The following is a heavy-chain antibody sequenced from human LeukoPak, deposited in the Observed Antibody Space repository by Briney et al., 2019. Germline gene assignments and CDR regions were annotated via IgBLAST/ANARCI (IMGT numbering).Heavy chain of an antibody. J-gene: IGHJ4*02. CDR2: ISWNSGSI. CDR3: AKAPQYCGGDCYYFDY. V-gene: IGHV3-9*01. Sequence: PGGSLRLSCAASGFTFDDYAMHWVRQASGKGLEWVSGISWNSGSIGYADSVKGRFTISRDNAKNSLYLQMNSLRAEDTALYYCAKAPQYCGGDCYYFDYWGQGTLVTVSS. D-gene: IGHD2-21*02. CDR1: GFTFDDYA.